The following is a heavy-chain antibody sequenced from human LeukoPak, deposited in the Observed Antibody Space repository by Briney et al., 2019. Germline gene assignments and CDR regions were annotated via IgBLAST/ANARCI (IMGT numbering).Heavy chain of an antibody. V-gene: IGHV3-21*01. CDR2: ISNSSSYI. J-gene: IGHJ6*02. Sequence: GGSLRLSYAASGFTFSSYSMNWVRQAPGKGLEWVSSISNSSSYIYYADSVKGRFTISRDNAKNSLYLQMNSLRAEDTAVYYCVVTQLPPVYYYYYGMDVWGQGTTVTVSS. CDR3: VVTQLPPVYYYYYGMDV. CDR1: GFTFSSYS. D-gene: IGHD2-2*01.